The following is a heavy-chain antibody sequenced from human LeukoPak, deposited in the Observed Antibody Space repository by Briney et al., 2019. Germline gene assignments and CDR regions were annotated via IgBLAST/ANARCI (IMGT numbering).Heavy chain of an antibody. CDR1: GFTFSSYG. Sequence: TGGSLRLSCAASGFTFSSYGMHWVRQAPGKGLEWVAVIWYDGSNKYYADSVKGRFTISRDNSKNTLYLQMNSLRAEDTAVYYCAKDLENSSGSDYWGQGTLVTVSS. D-gene: IGHD3-22*01. CDR2: IWYDGSNK. CDR3: AKDLENSSGSDY. J-gene: IGHJ4*02. V-gene: IGHV3-33*06.